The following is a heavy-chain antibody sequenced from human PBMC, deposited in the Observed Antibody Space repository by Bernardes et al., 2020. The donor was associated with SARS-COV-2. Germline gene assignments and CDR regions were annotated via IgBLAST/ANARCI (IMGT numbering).Heavy chain of an antibody. CDR3: AKGSWAAYGSSTDY. D-gene: IGHD3-10*01. CDR2: ISWNSGSI. J-gene: IGHJ4*02. Sequence: GGSLRLSCAASGFTFDDYAMHWVRQAPGKGLEWVSGISWNSGSIGYADSVKGRFTISRDNGKNSLYLQMNSLRAEDTALYYCAKGSWAAYGSSTDYWGQGTLVTVSS. V-gene: IGHV3-9*01. CDR1: GFTFDDYA.